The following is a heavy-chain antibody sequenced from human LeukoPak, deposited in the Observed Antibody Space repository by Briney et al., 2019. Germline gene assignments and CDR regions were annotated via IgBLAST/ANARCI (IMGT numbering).Heavy chain of an antibody. CDR3: ARVSGSSGGFSLDY. CDR2: IFYTGNT. J-gene: IGHJ4*02. CDR1: GGSISSNF. Sequence: SETLSLTCTVSGGSISSNFWTWIRQPPGKGLEWIGYIFYTGNTNYNPSLKSRVTMSVDTSKKQFSLNLRSMTAADTAIYYCARVSGSSGGFSLDYWGQGTLVTVSS. V-gene: IGHV4-59*01. D-gene: IGHD2-15*01.